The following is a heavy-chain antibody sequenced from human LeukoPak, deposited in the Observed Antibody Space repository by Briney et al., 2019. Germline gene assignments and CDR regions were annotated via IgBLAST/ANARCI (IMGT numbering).Heavy chain of an antibody. CDR1: GGSISSYY. D-gene: IGHD3-10*01. J-gene: IGHJ4*02. CDR3: ARHLVYGSGTQPYFDY. Sequence: NPSETLSLTCTVSGGSISSYYWSWIRQPPGKGLEWIAYIYYSGSTNYNPSLKSRVTISVDTSKNQFSLKLYSVTAADTAVYYCARHLVYGSGTQPYFDYWGQGTLVTVSS. CDR2: IYYSGST. V-gene: IGHV4-59*08.